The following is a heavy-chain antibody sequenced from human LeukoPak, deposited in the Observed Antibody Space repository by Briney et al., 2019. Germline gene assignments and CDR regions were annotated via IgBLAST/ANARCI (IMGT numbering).Heavy chain of an antibody. J-gene: IGHJ4*02. D-gene: IGHD6-6*01. CDR1: GGSISSGSYY. CDR2: IYTSGST. CDR3: AREGWYSSSY. V-gene: IGHV4-61*02. Sequence: PSQTLSLTCTVSGGSISSGSYYWSWIRQPAGKGLGWIGRIYTSGSTNYNPSLKSRVTISVDTSKNQFSLKLSSVTAADTAVYYCAREGWYSSSYWGQGTLVTVSS.